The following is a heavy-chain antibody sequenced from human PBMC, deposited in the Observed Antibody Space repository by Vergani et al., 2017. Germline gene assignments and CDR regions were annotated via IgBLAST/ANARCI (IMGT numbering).Heavy chain of an antibody. CDR2: IGKDGINT. Sequence: QVQLVESAGGVVKPGGSLSLSCVSSGFTFSNFGMHWIRQAPGKGLEWLAYIGKDGINTRYRDAVKGRFTVSRDNSKDILYLQMDSLRSDDTALYYCAKYLRDSTDGLPDSWGPGTLVIVSS. J-gene: IGHJ4*02. CDR3: AKYLRDSTDGLPDS. CDR1: GFTFSNFG. V-gene: IGHV3-30*02. D-gene: IGHD2-21*02.